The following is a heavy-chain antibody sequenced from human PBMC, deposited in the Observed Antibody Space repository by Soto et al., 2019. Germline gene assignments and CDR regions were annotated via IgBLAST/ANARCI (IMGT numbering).Heavy chain of an antibody. D-gene: IGHD3-9*01. J-gene: IGHJ4*02. CDR1: GGSFSGYY. CDR3: ARDRYYYNY. CDR2: INHSGST. V-gene: IGHV4-34*09. Sequence: SETLSLTCAVYGGSFSGYYWSWIRQPPGKGLEWIGEINHSGSTNYNPSLKSRVTISVDTSKNQFSLKLSSVTAADTAVYYCARDRYYYNYWGQGTLVTVSS.